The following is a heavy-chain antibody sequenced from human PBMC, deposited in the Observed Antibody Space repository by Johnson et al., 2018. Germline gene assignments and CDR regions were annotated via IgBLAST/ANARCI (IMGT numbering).Heavy chain of an antibody. Sequence: VQLVQSGGGLVQPGGSLRLSCAASGFAFSHYWMNWVRQAPGTGLEWVANIQLDGSEKYYVDSVKGRFTISRDNAKNSLYLHMNSLRAEDTAVYYCARHKEPGTHPAEYFQHWGQGTLVTVSS. CDR3: ARHKEPGTHPAEYFQH. D-gene: IGHD6-13*01. CDR2: IQLDGSEK. CDR1: GFAFSHYW. J-gene: IGHJ1*01. V-gene: IGHV3-7*01.